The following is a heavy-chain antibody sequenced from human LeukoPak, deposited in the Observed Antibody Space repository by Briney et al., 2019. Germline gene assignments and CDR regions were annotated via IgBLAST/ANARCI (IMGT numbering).Heavy chain of an antibody. CDR3: ARGGGSYGFDY. D-gene: IGHD1-26*01. V-gene: IGHV4-34*01. CDR1: GGSFSGYY. Sequence: SETLSLTCAVYGGSFSGYYWSWIRQPPGKGLEWIGEINHSGSTNYNPSLKSRVTMSVDTSKNQFSLKLSSVTAEDTAVYYCARGGGSYGFDYWGQGTLVTVSS. J-gene: IGHJ4*02. CDR2: INHSGST.